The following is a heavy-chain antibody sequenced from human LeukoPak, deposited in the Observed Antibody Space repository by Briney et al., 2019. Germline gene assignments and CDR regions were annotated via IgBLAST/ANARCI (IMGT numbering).Heavy chain of an antibody. CDR1: GGAFSGYY. V-gene: IGHV4-34*01. J-gene: IGHJ6*02. CDR3: AREGKHGMDV. Sequence: SETLSLTCAVYGGAFSGYYWSGIRQPPGEGLEWLGEINHSGSTNYNPSLKSRVTISVDTSKNQFSLKLRSVTAADTAVYYCAREGKHGMDVWGQGPTVTVSS. CDR2: INHSGST.